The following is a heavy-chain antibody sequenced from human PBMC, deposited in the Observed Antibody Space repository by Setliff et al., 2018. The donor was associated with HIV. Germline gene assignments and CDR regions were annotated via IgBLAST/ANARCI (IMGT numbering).Heavy chain of an antibody. Sequence: GGSLSLSCVASGFTFRTFAMHWVRQAPGKGLEWVSGVTYDGRRTFYTDAVKGRFTISRDNSNNTLYLQVSSLRPEDTAVYYCASARIPTGGMSTSFDYWGQGTPVTVSS. V-gene: IGHV3-30*10. D-gene: IGHD2-15*01. CDR3: ASARIPTGGMSTSFDY. CDR2: VTYDGRRT. J-gene: IGHJ4*02. CDR1: GFTFRTFA.